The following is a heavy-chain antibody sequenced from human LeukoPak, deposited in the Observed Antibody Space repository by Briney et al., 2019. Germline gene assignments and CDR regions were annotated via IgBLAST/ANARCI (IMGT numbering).Heavy chain of an antibody. J-gene: IGHJ5*02. CDR2: ISAYNGNT. CDR1: GYTFTSYG. D-gene: IGHD3-22*01. CDR3: ARESATYYYDSSGKKVNWFDP. Sequence: ASVTVSCTASGYTFTSYGISWVRQAPGRGLEWMGWISAYNGNTNYAQKLQGRVTMTTDTSTSTAYMELRSLRSDDTAVYYCARESATYYYDSSGKKVNWFDPWGQGTLVTVSS. V-gene: IGHV1-18*01.